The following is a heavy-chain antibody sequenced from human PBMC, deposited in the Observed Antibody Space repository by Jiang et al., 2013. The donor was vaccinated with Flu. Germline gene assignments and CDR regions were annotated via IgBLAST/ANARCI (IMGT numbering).Heavy chain of an antibody. D-gene: IGHD5-18*01. Sequence: ELLKPSETLSLTCTVSGGSISSSSYYWGWIRQPPGKGLEWIGSIYYSGSTYYNPSLKSRVTISVDTSKNQFSLKLSSVTAADTAVYYCARPMQAGYSYDTEFDYWGQGTLVTVSS. CDR2: IYYSGST. CDR3: ARPMQAGYSYDTEFDY. CDR1: GGSISSSSYY. J-gene: IGHJ4*02. V-gene: IGHV4-39*01.